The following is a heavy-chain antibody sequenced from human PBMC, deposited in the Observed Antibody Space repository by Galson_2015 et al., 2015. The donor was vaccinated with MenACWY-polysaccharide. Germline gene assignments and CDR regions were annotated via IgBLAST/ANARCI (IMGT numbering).Heavy chain of an antibody. CDR2: INYGGST. D-gene: IGHD6-19*01. J-gene: IGHJ2*01. CDR3: ARAIAVAGQRRDFDL. CDR1: GGSISSYY. V-gene: IGHV4-59*01. Sequence: ETLSLTCTVSGGSISSYYWNWIRQPPGKGLEWVGYINYGGSTNHNPSLKGRVTMSVDTSKNQFSLNLTSVTDADTAVYYCARAIAVAGQRRDFDLWGRGTLVTVSS.